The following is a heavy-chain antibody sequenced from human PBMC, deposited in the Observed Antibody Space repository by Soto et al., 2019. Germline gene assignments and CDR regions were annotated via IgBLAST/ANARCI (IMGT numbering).Heavy chain of an antibody. CDR2: IDTSGTT. CDR3: ARGPRGYVYYHGMDV. V-gene: IGHV4-4*07. CDR1: GGSISSYY. Sequence: PSETLSLTCTVSGGSISSYYCSWIRQAAGKGLEWIGRIDTSGTTNYNPSLRSRVTMSVDASKTPFSLNLSSVTAADTAVYFCARGPRGYVYYHGMDVWGQGTTVTVSS. D-gene: IGHD3-16*01. J-gene: IGHJ6*02.